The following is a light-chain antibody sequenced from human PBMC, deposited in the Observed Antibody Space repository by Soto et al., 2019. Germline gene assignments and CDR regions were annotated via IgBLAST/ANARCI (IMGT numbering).Light chain of an antibody. CDR2: EAS. Sequence: DIQITQSPSTLSASVGDRVTLTCRASQSIRSWLAWYQQKPGKAPKLLIYEASSSQIGVPPRFSGSGFGTEFTLTISSLQPDDFATYYCQHYKESSTFGQGTRLEIK. V-gene: IGKV1-5*03. CDR3: QHYKESST. J-gene: IGKJ1*01. CDR1: QSIRSW.